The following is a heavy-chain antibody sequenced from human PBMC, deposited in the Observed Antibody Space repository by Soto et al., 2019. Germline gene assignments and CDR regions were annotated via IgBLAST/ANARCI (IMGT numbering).Heavy chain of an antibody. CDR3: AKVRSAYYYYYGMDA. Sequence: GGSLRLSCAASGFTFSSYAMSWVRQAPGKGLEWVSAISGGGGSAYYADSVKGRFTISRDNSKNTLYLQMNSLRAEDTAVYYCAKVRSAYYYYYGMDAWCQGTTVTVSS. CDR2: ISGGGGSA. V-gene: IGHV3-23*01. CDR1: GFTFSSYA. J-gene: IGHJ6*02.